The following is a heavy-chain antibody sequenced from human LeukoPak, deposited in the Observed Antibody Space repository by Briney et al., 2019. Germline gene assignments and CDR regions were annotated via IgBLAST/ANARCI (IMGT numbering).Heavy chain of an antibody. CDR1: GYTFTSYA. CDR3: AISPYDYVWGSYRSGSY. J-gene: IGHJ4*02. V-gene: IGHV7-4-1*02. D-gene: IGHD3-16*02. CDR2: INTNTGNP. Sequence: ASVKVSCKASGYTFTSYAMNWVRQAPGQGLEWMGWINTNTGNPTYAQGFTGRFVFSLDTSVSTAYLQISSLKAEGTAVYYCAISPYDYVWGSYRSGSYWGQGTLVTVSS.